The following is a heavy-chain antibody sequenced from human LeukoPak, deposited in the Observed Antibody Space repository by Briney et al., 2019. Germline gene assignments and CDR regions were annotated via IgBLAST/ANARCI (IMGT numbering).Heavy chain of an antibody. Sequence: GGSLRLSCTASGFTFSNYWMHWVRQAPGKGLEWVSYISSSGSTIYYADSVKGRFTISRDNAKNTLYLQMNSLRAEDTAVYYCARVIVGATSYFDYWGQGTLVTVSS. D-gene: IGHD1-26*01. CDR1: GFTFSNYW. CDR3: ARVIVGATSYFDY. J-gene: IGHJ4*02. V-gene: IGHV3-11*04. CDR2: ISSSGSTI.